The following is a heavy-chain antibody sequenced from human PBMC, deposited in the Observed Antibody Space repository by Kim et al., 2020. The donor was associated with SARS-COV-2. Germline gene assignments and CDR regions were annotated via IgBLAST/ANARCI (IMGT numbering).Heavy chain of an antibody. Sequence: GGSLRLSCAASGFTFGDYAMHWVRQAPGKGLEWVSGISWNSGSIGYADSVKGRFTISRDNAKNSLYLQMNSLRAEDTALYYCAKDIPPYDSSGYYLDAFDIWGQGTMVTVSS. CDR3: AKDIPPYDSSGYYLDAFDI. J-gene: IGHJ3*02. D-gene: IGHD3-22*01. V-gene: IGHV3-9*01. CDR2: ISWNSGSI. CDR1: GFTFGDYA.